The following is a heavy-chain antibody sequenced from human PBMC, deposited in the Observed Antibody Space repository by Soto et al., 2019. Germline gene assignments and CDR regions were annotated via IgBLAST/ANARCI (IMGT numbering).Heavy chain of an antibody. CDR2: ISGSGGST. D-gene: IGHD1-26*01. Sequence: GGSLRLSCAASGFTFSSYAMSWVRQAPGKGLEWVSAISGSGGSTYYADSVKGRFTISRDNSKNTLYLQMNSLRAEDTAVYYCAKDLSGVVGATTVDYWGQGTLVTVSS. J-gene: IGHJ4*02. CDR3: AKDLSGVVGATTVDY. V-gene: IGHV3-23*01. CDR1: GFTFSSYA.